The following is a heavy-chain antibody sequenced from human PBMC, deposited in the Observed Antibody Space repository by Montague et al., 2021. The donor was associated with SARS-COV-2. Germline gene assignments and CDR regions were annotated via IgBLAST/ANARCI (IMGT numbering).Heavy chain of an antibody. CDR1: GFSRSTSGMC. V-gene: IGHV2-70*01. J-gene: IGHJ4*02. Sequence: PALVKPTQTLTLTCTFSGFSRSTSGMCVSWIRQPPGKALEWLTLIDWDDDKYYSTSLKTRLTISKDTSRNQVVLTMTNMDPVDTATYYCARSYGTTVATRAFDYWGQGTLVTVSS. CDR2: IDWDDDK. CDR3: ARSYGTTVATRAFDY. D-gene: IGHD4-23*01.